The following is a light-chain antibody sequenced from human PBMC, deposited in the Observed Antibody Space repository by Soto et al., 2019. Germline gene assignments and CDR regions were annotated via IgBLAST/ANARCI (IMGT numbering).Light chain of an antibody. CDR1: SSDIGKYDY. CDR3: SSYTSSSTYV. V-gene: IGLV2-14*01. Sequence: QSVLTQPVSVSASPGQSITISCAGTSSDIGKYDYVSWYQHHPGNAPKLVISAVSRRSSGISDRFSGSKSGNTATLTISGLQAEDEADYYCSSYTSSSTYVFGTGTKLTVL. CDR2: AVS. J-gene: IGLJ1*01.